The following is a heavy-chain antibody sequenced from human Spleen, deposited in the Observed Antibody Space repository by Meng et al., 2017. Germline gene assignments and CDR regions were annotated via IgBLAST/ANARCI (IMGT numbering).Heavy chain of an antibody. CDR2: INAGNGNT. CDR1: GYTFTTYA. J-gene: IGHJ4*02. V-gene: IGHV1-3*01. D-gene: IGHD1/OR15-1a*01. CDR3: ARGGEHFDY. Sequence: QFQLVQSVAEVKKPGASVKVSCKASGYTFTTYALHWVRQAPGQRLELVGWINAGNGNTKYSQKFQGRVTITRDTSASTAYMELSSLRSEDTAVYFCARGGEHFDYWGQGTLVTVSS.